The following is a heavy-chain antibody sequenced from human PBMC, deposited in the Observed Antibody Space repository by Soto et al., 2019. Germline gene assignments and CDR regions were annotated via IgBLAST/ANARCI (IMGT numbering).Heavy chain of an antibody. J-gene: IGHJ5*02. CDR2: IYYSGST. Sequence: QVQLQESGPGLVKPSETLSLTCTVSGGSVSSGSYYWSWIRQPPGKGLEWIGYIYYSGSTNYNPSLKRRVTISVDTSKNQFSLKLSSVTAADTAVYYCAREGGELHRWFDPWGQGTLVTVSS. D-gene: IGHD1-7*01. CDR3: AREGGELHRWFDP. CDR1: GGSVSSGSYY. V-gene: IGHV4-61*01.